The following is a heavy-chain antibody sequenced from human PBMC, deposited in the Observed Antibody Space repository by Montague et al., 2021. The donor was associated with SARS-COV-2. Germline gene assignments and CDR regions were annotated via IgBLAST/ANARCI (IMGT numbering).Heavy chain of an antibody. CDR2: ISNDGSSK. J-gene: IGHJ4*02. Sequence: SLRLSCAASGFYFSYAMYWVRQAPGKGLEWVALISNDGSSKHYADSVKGRFTISRDNSKSTLYLQMNSLRTEDTAVYYCARESGSFHDGGYFDYWGQGSLVTVSS. CDR1: GFYFSYA. V-gene: IGHV3-30*04. D-gene: IGHD1-26*01. CDR3: ARESGSFHDGGYFDY.